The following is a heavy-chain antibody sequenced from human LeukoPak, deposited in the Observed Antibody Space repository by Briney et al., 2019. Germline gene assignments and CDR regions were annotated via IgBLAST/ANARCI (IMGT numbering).Heavy chain of an antibody. CDR3: ARYYIIGTFHFDY. Sequence: PSETLSLTCAVYGGSFSGYYWSWIRQPPGKGLEWIGSIYYSGSTYYNPSLKSRVTISIDTSTNQFSLKLNSVTAADTAVYYCARYYIIGTFHFDYWGQGTLVTVSS. V-gene: IGHV4-34*01. CDR1: GGSFSGYY. CDR2: IYYSGST. J-gene: IGHJ4*02. D-gene: IGHD1/OR15-1a*01.